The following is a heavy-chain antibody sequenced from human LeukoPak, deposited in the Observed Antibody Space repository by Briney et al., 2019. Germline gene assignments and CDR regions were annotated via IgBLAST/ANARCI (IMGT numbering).Heavy chain of an antibody. D-gene: IGHD3-10*01. Sequence: GGSLRLSCAASGLAFSTFEMSWVRQAPGKGLEWVSSISSSSSYMYYADSVKGRFTISRDNAKNILFLQMNSLRAEDTAVYYCARDSARGVYNDAFDIWGQGTMVTVSS. CDR2: ISSSSSYM. V-gene: IGHV3-21*01. J-gene: IGHJ3*02. CDR3: ARDSARGVYNDAFDI. CDR1: GLAFSTFE.